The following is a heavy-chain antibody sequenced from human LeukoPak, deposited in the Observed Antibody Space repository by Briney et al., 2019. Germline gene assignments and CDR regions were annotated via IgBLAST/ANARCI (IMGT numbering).Heavy chain of an antibody. CDR2: MNPNSGNT. CDR3: ARGRYYDYIWGSYRERGIFDY. Sequence: ASVKVSCKASGYTFTSYDIHWVRQATGQGLEWMGWMNPNSGNTGYAQKFQGRVTMTRNTSISTAYMELSSLRSEDTAVYYCARGRYYDYIWGSYRERGIFDYWGQGTLVTVSS. D-gene: IGHD3-16*01. V-gene: IGHV1-8*01. J-gene: IGHJ4*02. CDR1: GYTFTSYD.